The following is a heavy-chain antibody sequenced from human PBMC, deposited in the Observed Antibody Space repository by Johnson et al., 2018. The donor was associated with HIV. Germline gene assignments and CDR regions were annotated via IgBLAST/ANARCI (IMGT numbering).Heavy chain of an antibody. CDR3: ASVHGIAVVDAFDI. CDR2: IRYDGTNK. J-gene: IGHJ3*02. Sequence: QMLLVESGGGVVQPGGSLRLSCAASGFTFSTYGMHWVRQAPGKGLEWVSFIRYDGTNKYYADSVKGRFTISRDNSENTLYLQMNSLRAEDTAVYYCASVHGIAVVDAFDIWGQGTMVTVSS. D-gene: IGHD6-19*01. V-gene: IGHV3-30*02. CDR1: GFTFSTYG.